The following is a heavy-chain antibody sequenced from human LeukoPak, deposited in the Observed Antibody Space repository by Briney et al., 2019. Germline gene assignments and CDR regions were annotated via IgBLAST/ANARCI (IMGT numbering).Heavy chain of an antibody. J-gene: IGHJ4*02. D-gene: IGHD5-18*01. Sequence: GGSLRLSCAASGFTFSDYYMSWVRQAPGKGLEWVSAISGSGGSTYYADSVKGRFTISRDNSENTLYLQMNSLRAEDTALYYCAKATGYLLWGQGTLVTVSS. CDR3: AKATGYLL. V-gene: IGHV3-23*01. CDR1: GFTFSDYY. CDR2: ISGSGGST.